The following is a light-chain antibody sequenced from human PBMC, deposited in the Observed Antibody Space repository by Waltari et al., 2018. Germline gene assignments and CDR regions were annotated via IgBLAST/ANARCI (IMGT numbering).Light chain of an antibody. CDR3: QQYNSYSRT. V-gene: IGKV1-5*03. J-gene: IGKJ1*01. Sequence: DIQMTQSPSPLSASVGDRVNITCRASQSISSLLAWYQQKPGKAPKLLIYKASSLESGVPSRFSGSGSGTEFTLTISSLQPDDFATYYYQQYNSYSRTFGQGTKVEIK. CDR2: KAS. CDR1: QSISSL.